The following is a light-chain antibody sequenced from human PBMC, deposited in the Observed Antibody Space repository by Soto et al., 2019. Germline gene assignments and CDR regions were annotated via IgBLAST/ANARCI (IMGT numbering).Light chain of an antibody. CDR3: QQYDSFSGT. V-gene: IGKV1-5*01. Sequence: DVQMTQSPSTLSASVGGRVTITCRASQSIINWLAWYQHKPGKAPKRLIYGASSLESGVPSRFSGSGSGTEFTLTITNLQPDDFATYYCQQYDSFSGTFGQGTKLEIE. J-gene: IGKJ1*01. CDR1: QSIINW. CDR2: GAS.